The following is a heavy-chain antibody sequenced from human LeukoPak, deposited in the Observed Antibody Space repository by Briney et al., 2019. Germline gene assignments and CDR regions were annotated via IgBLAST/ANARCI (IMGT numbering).Heavy chain of an antibody. CDR3: ARGSFRGYCLDTSCYTINY. D-gene: IGHD2-2*02. Sequence: ASVKVSCKASGYTFRSYDINWVRQATGQGLEWMGWMNPDSGNTGYAQNFQGRVTMTSNTSITTAYMELTSLRSEDTAVYYCARGSFRGYCLDTSCYTINYWGQGTLVTVSS. CDR1: GYTFRSYD. CDR2: MNPDSGNT. V-gene: IGHV1-8*01. J-gene: IGHJ4*02.